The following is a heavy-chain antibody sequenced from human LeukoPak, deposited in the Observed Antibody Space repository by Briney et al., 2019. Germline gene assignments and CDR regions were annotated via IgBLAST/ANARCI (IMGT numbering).Heavy chain of an antibody. CDR2: IYYSGST. CDR1: GGSISSYY. D-gene: IGHD6-13*01. J-gene: IGHJ6*03. Sequence: SETLSLTCTVSGGSISSYYWSWIRQPPGKGLEWIGYIYYSGSTNYNPSLKSRVTISVDTSKNQLSLKLSSVTAADTAVYYCARDRSSSWYKALTNYYMDVWGKGTTVTVSS. V-gene: IGHV4-59*01. CDR3: ARDRSSSWYKALTNYYMDV.